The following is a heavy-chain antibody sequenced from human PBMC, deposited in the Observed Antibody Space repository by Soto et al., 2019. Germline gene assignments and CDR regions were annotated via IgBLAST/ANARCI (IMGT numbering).Heavy chain of an antibody. CDR1: EDTFRNYA. D-gene: IGHD5-18*01. V-gene: IGHV1-69*01. Sequence: GASVKFSCKASEDTFRNYAISWVRQAPGQGLEWMGGIIPIFGTANYAQKFQGRVTITADESTSTAYMELSSLRSEDTAVYYCARNERYSYGPGAFDIWGQGTMVTVS. CDR3: ARNERYSYGPGAFDI. J-gene: IGHJ3*02. CDR2: IIPIFGTA.